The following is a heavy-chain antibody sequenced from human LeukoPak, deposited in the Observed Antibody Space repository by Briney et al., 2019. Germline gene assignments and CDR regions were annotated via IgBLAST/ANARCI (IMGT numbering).Heavy chain of an antibody. D-gene: IGHD2-2*01. CDR1: GFTFSSYA. J-gene: IGHJ4*02. V-gene: IGHV3-23*01. CDR2: ISGSGGST. Sequence: PGGSLRLSCAASGFTFSSYAMSWVRQAPGKGLEGVSAISGSGGSTYYADSVKGRFTISRDNSKNTLYLQMNSLRAEDTAVYYCAKTRTPQQDIVVVPAAIFDYWGQGTLVTVSS. CDR3: AKTRTPQQDIVVVPAAIFDY.